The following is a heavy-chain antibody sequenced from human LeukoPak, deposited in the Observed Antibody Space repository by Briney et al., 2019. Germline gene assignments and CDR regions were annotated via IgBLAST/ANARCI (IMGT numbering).Heavy chain of an antibody. CDR1: GDSINSAAYY. CDR3: ARDNDFWSGYYSFDF. Sequence: PSETLSLTCTVSGDSINSAAYYWSWIRQHPGKGLEWIGYIYYSGSTPYNPSLQSRVTISIDTSKNQFSLKLSSVTAADTAVYYCARDNDFWSGYYSFDFWGRGTLVTVSS. J-gene: IGHJ4*02. V-gene: IGHV4-31*03. CDR2: IYYSGST. D-gene: IGHD3-3*01.